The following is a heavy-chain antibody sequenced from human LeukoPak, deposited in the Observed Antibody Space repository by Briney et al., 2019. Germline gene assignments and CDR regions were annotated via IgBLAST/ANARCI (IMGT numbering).Heavy chain of an antibody. J-gene: IGHJ4*02. CDR2: IRSTANGYAT. CDR1: GFTFSGSA. V-gene: IGHV3-73*01. D-gene: IGHD3-10*01. CDR3: TGNYYGSGSYADFDY. Sequence: GGSLRLSCAASGFTFSGSALHWVRQASGKGLEWVGRIRSTANGYATAYAASVKGRFTISRDDSKNTAYLQMDSLKTEDTAVYCCTGNYYGSGSYADFDYWGQGTLVTVSS.